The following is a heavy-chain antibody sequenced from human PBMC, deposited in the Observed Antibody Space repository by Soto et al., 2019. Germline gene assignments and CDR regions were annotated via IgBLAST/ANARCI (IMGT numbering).Heavy chain of an antibody. J-gene: IGHJ4*02. D-gene: IGHD2-15*01. CDR1: GGTFSSYA. CDR2: IIPIFGTA. CDR3: ARDRGEVVAATVFDY. V-gene: IGHV1-69*12. Sequence: QVQLVQSGAEVKKPGSSVKVSCKASGGTFSSYAISWVRQAPGQGLEWMGGIIPIFGTANYAQKFQGRVTLTADESTSTADMELSSLRSEDTAVYYCARDRGEVVAATVFDYWGQGTLVTVSS.